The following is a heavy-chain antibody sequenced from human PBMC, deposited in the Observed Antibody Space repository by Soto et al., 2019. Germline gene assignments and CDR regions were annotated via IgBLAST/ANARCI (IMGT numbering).Heavy chain of an antibody. CDR1: GFTFSSYG. J-gene: IGHJ6*03. D-gene: IGHD6-13*01. CDR3: AKRPMDLYSSSWPDYYYYYMDV. Sequence: GGSLRLSCAASGFTFSSYGMHWVRQAPGKGLEWVAVISYDGSNKYYADSVKGRFTISRDNSKNTLYLQMNSLRAEDTAVYYCAKRPMDLYSSSWPDYYYYYMDVWGKGTTVTVSS. CDR2: ISYDGSNK. V-gene: IGHV3-30*18.